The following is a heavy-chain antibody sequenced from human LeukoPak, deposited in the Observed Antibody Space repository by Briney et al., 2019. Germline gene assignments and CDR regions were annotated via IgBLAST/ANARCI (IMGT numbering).Heavy chain of an antibody. CDR2: IYTSGST. V-gene: IGHV4-4*07. J-gene: IGHJ6*03. CDR1: GGSISSYY. Sequence: SETLSLTCTVSGGSISSYYWSWIRQPPGKGLEWIGRIYTSGSTNYNPSLKSRVTMSVDTSKNQFSLKLSSVTAADTAVYYCASTSSGWYGSYYYYMDVWGKGTTVTISS. D-gene: IGHD6-19*01. CDR3: ASTSSGWYGSYYYYMDV.